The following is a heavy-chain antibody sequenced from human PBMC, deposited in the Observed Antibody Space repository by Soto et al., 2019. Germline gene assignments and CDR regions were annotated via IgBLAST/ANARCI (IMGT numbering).Heavy chain of an antibody. CDR1: GGTFSSYT. CDR2: IIPILGIA. CDR3: ARIDRSPDMIEYFQH. D-gene: IGHD3-16*01. V-gene: IGHV1-69*02. J-gene: IGHJ1*01. Sequence: QVQLVQSGAEVKKPGSSVKVSCKASGGTFSSYTISWVRQAPGQGLEWMGRIIPILGIANYAQKFQGRVTITADKSTSTAYMELSSLRSEDTAVYYCARIDRSPDMIEYFQHWGQGTLVTVSS.